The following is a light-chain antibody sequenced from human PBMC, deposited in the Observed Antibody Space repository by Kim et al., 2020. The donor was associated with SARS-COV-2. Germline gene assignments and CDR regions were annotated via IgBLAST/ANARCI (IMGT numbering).Light chain of an antibody. Sequence: SSLPASVGDRVTLTCRATQYVTRGLAWYQQKPGRAPKHLIYDASTLDRGVPPRFRGSGSGKEFTLTINSLQPDDFASYYCQHRQTFGQGTKVEIK. V-gene: IGKV1-5*01. J-gene: IGKJ1*01. CDR2: DAS. CDR3: QHRQT. CDR1: QYVTRG.